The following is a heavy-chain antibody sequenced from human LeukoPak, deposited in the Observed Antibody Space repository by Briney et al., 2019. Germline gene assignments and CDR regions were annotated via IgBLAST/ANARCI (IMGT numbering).Heavy chain of an antibody. Sequence: GASVKVSCKASGYTFTSYGISWVRQAPGQGLEWMGWISAYNGNTNYAQKLQGRVTMTTDTSTSTAYMELRSLRSDDTAVYYCARVFLLRYQLLGKYGMDVWGQGTTVTVSS. CDR2: ISAYNGNT. D-gene: IGHD2-2*01. J-gene: IGHJ6*02. CDR1: GYTFTSYG. V-gene: IGHV1-18*01. CDR3: ARVFLLRYQLLGKYGMDV.